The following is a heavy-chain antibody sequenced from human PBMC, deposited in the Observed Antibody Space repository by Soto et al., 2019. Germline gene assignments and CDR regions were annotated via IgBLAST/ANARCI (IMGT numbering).Heavy chain of an antibody. V-gene: IGHV3-30*18. CDR1: GFTFSSYG. J-gene: IGHJ4*02. CDR2: ISYDGSNK. Sequence: QVQLVESGGGVVQPGRSLRLSCAASGFTFSSYGMHWVRQAPGKGLEWVAVISYDGSNKYYADSVKGRFTISRDNSKNTLYLQMNSLRAEDTAVYYCAKDFGGVSEGGNWGQGTLVTVSS. CDR3: AKDFGGVSEGGN. D-gene: IGHD3-16*01.